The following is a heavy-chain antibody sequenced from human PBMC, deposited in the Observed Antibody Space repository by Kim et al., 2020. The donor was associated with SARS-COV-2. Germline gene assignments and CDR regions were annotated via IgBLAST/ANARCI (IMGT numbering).Heavy chain of an antibody. CDR2: IYHSGST. Sequence: SETLSLTCAVSGGSISSSNWWSWVRQPPGKGLEWIGEIYHSGSTNYNPSLKSRVTISVDKSKNQFSLKLSSVTAADTAVYYCARSIVVVPAAMSSYYGMDVWGQGTTVTVSS. D-gene: IGHD2-2*01. CDR3: ARSIVVVPAAMSSYYGMDV. CDR1: GGSISSSNW. V-gene: IGHV4-4*02. J-gene: IGHJ6*02.